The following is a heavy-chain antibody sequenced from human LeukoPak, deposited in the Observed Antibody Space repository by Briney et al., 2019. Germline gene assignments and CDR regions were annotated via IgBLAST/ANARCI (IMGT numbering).Heavy chain of an antibody. Sequence: GASVKVSCKASGYTFTSYYMHWVRQAPGQGLEWMGIINPSGGSTSYAQKFQGRVTMTRDTSTSTVYMELSSLRSEDTAVYYCAREQPPDGYNDIYFDYWGQGTLVTVSS. J-gene: IGHJ4*02. V-gene: IGHV1-46*01. CDR1: GYTFTSYY. CDR2: INPSGGST. CDR3: AREQPPDGYNDIYFDY. D-gene: IGHD5-24*01.